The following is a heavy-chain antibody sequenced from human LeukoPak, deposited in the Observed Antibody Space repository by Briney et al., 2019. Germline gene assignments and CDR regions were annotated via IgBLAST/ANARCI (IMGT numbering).Heavy chain of an antibody. CDR3: ARERKYYDILTGYHNWFDP. CDR1: GYTFTGYY. Sequence: ASVKVSCKASGYTFTGYYMHWVRQAPGQGLEWMGWINPNSGGTNYAQKFQGWVTMTRDTSISTAYMELSRLRSDDTAVYYCARERKYYDILTGYHNWFDPWGQGTLVTVSS. CDR2: INPNSGGT. J-gene: IGHJ5*02. D-gene: IGHD3-9*01. V-gene: IGHV1-2*04.